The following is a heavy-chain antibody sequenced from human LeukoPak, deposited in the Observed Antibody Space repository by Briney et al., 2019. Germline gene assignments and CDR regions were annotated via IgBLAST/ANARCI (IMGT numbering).Heavy chain of an antibody. CDR3: AKEVSSSWSH. Sequence: GGSLRLSCAASGFTFSGYAMSWVRQAPGKGLEWVSGINDNSTDRYYADSVRGRFSISRDNSKNTLYLQMNSLRAEDTAVYYCAKEVSSSWSHWGQGTLVTVSS. D-gene: IGHD6-13*01. CDR2: INDNSTDR. V-gene: IGHV3-23*01. J-gene: IGHJ4*02. CDR1: GFTFSGYA.